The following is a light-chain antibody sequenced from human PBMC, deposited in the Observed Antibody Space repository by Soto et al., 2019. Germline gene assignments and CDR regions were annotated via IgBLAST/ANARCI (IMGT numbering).Light chain of an antibody. V-gene: IGKV1-39*01. CDR2: AAS. Sequence: DIQMTQSPSSLSASVGDRVTITCRASQSISNYLNWYQQKPGKAPKLLIYAASSLQSGVPSRFSGSGSGTYFTLTISSLQPEDFAAYYCQQSYSTPRTFGQGTKLEIK. J-gene: IGKJ2*01. CDR3: QQSYSTPRT. CDR1: QSISNY.